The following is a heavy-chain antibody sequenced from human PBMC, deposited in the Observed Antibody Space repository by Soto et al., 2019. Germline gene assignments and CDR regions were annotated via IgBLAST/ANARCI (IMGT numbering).Heavy chain of an antibody. CDR1: GYTFTSYY. Sequence: ASVKVSCKASGYTFTSYYMHWVRQAPGQGLEWMGIINPSGGSTSYAQKFQGRVTMTRDTSASTVYMALSSLRSEDTAVYYCARSPDTNWFDPWGQGTLVTVSS. D-gene: IGHD5-18*01. J-gene: IGHJ5*02. CDR3: ARSPDTNWFDP. CDR2: INPSGGST. V-gene: IGHV1-46*03.